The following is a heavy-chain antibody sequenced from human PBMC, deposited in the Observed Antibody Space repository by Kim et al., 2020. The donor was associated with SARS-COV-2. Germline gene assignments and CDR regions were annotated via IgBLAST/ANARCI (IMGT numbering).Heavy chain of an antibody. J-gene: IGHJ4*01. CDR1: GYTFTSYS. D-gene: IGHD2-2*01. CDR2: INANSGDT. CDR3: ASARQYGISTSCLVGTFDY. V-gene: IGHV1-3*01. Sequence: ASVKVSCKASGYTFTSYSMHWVRQAPGQRLEWMGWINANSGDTKYSQKFQGRVTITRDTSVSTAYMELSRLRSDDTAVYYCASARQYGISTSCLVGTFDY.